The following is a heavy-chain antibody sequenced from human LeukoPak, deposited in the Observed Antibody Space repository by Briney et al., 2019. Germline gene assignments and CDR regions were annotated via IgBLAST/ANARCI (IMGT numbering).Heavy chain of an antibody. CDR2: IYPSGGT. CDR3: AREYGDLDY. CDR1: GGSISGFY. V-gene: IGHV4-4*07. Sequence: SETLSLTCTVSGGSISGFYWSWIRQPAGKGLEWIGRIYPSGGTNYNPSLKSRVTMSTDTSKNQFSLKLRSVTAADTAVYYCAREYGDLDYWGQGTQVTVSS. J-gene: IGHJ4*02. D-gene: IGHD2-21*01.